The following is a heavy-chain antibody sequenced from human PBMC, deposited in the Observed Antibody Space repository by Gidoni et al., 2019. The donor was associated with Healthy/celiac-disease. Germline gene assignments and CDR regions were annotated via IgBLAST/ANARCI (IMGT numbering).Heavy chain of an antibody. CDR3: ARDLPAPEAVNGKDAFDI. V-gene: IGHV1-46*01. Sequence: QVQLVQSGAEVKKPGASVKVSCKASGYTFTSYYMHWVRQAPGQGLEWMGIINPSGGSTSYAQKFQGRVTMTRDTSTSTVYMELSSLRSEDTAVYYCARDLPAPEAVNGKDAFDIWGQGTMVTVSS. CDR1: GYTFTSYY. J-gene: IGHJ3*02. CDR2: INPSGGST. D-gene: IGHD1-1*01.